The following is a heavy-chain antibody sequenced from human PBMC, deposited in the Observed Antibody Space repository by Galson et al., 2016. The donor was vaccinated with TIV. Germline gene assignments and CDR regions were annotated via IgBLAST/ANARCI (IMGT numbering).Heavy chain of an antibody. J-gene: IGHJ4*02. CDR1: GVTFSNYA. V-gene: IGHV1-69*06. D-gene: IGHD3-22*01. CDR3: AIALGYHYDRSGYYG. CDR2: ITAMFGTT. Sequence: SVKVSCKASGVTFSNYAINWVRQAPGQGLEWMGGITAMFGTTDYTQKFQGRVTITADKSASTVYMDLSSLRSEDTAVYYCAIALGYHYDRSGYYGWGQGTLVIVSS.